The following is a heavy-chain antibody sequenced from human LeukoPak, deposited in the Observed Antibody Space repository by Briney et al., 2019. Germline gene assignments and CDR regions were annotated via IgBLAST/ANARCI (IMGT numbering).Heavy chain of an antibody. Sequence: GGSLRLSCAASGFTFSSFAMNWVRQAPGKGLEWVSGISGSGGSTYYADSVKGRFTISRDNSKNTLYVQMNSLRAEDTAVYYCARLYSSTWENYFDYWGQGTLVTVSS. CDR3: ARLYSSTWENYFDY. V-gene: IGHV3-23*01. CDR2: ISGSGGST. J-gene: IGHJ4*02. D-gene: IGHD6-13*01. CDR1: GFTFSSFA.